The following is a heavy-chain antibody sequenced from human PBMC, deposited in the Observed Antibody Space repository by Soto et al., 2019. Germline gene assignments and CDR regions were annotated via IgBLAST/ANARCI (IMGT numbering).Heavy chain of an antibody. D-gene: IGHD1-26*01. J-gene: IGHJ3*02. V-gene: IGHV3-48*03. CDR3: APRKYGSFNIGAFDI. CDR1: VFSFSTYE. Sequence: PGGSLRLSCAASVFSFSTYEMNWFRQAPGKGLEWVSYISKNGIDIYYADSVKGRFTISRDNANNSLFLQMDSLRPEDTAVYYCAPRKYGSFNIGAFDIWGQGTMVTVSS. CDR2: ISKNGIDI.